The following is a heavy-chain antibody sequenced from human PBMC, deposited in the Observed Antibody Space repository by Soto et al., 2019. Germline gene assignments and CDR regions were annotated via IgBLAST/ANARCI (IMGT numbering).Heavy chain of an antibody. J-gene: IGHJ2*01. V-gene: IGHV3-21*01. CDR2: ISSSSSYI. Sequence: GGSLRLSCAASGFTFSSYSMNWVRQAPGKGLEWVSSISSSSSYIYYADSVKGRFTISRDNAKNSLYLQMNSLRAEDTAVYYCARDRNYYDSSGYSPGWYFDLWGRGTLVTVSS. D-gene: IGHD3-22*01. CDR1: GFTFSSYS. CDR3: ARDRNYYDSSGYSPGWYFDL.